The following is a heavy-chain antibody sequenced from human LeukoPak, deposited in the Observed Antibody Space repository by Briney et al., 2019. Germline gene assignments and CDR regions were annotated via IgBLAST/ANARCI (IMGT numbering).Heavy chain of an antibody. J-gene: IGHJ3*02. CDR2: IYHSGST. CDR3: VLLDGKGEKGAFDI. V-gene: IGHV4-38-2*02. D-gene: IGHD3-16*01. Sequence: PSETLSLTCTVSGYSISSGYYWGWIRQPPGKGLDWIGSIYHSGSTYYNPSLKSRVTISVDTSKNQFSLKLSSVTAADTAVYYCVLLDGKGEKGAFDIWGQGTMVTVSS. CDR1: GYSISSGYY.